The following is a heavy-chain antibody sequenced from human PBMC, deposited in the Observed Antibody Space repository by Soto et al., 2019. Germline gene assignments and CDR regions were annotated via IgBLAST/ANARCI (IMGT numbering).Heavy chain of an antibody. V-gene: IGHV6-1*01. D-gene: IGHD6-6*01. CDR1: VDRVSSNSAA. CDR2: TYYRSKWYN. Sequence: SQTLSLTCAISVDRVSSNSAAWNLISQSPSRGLEWLGRTYYRSKWYNDYAVSVKSRITINPDTSKNQFSLQLNSVTHEDTAVYYCARGEYYIAARPVRYATNSHYGMDVWRQGTRFTVSS. J-gene: IGHJ6*02. CDR3: ARGEYYIAARPVRYATNSHYGMDV.